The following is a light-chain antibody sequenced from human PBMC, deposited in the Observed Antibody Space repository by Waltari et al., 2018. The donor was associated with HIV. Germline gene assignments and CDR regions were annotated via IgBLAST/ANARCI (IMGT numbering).Light chain of an antibody. CDR2: GAS. CDR1: QGISTW. Sequence: IQMTQSPLFVSTSGGVRVTITCRASQGISTWLAWYHQKPGKPPGPLIHGASALEIGIPSRFSGIGSGTHFSLDISSLQPEELATYYYQQTNFFPLT. V-gene: IGKV1-12*01. J-gene: IGKJ5*01. CDR3: QQTNFFPLT.